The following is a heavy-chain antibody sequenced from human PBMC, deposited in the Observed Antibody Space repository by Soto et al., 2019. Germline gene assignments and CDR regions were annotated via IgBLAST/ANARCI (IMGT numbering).Heavy chain of an antibody. V-gene: IGHV3-30*18. CDR2: ISYDGSNK. J-gene: IGHJ6*03. Sequence: GGSLRLSCAASGFTFSSYGMHWVRQAPGKGLEWVAVISYDGSNKYYADSVKGRFTISRDNSKNTLYLQMNSLRAEDTAVYYCAKGVTTYYYYYMDVWGKGTTVTVSS. D-gene: IGHD4-17*01. CDR1: GFTFSSYG. CDR3: AKGVTTYYYYYMDV.